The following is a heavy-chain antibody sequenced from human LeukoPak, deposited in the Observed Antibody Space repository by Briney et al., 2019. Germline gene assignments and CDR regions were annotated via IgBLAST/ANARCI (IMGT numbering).Heavy chain of an antibody. Sequence: PSGTLSLTCTVSGGSISSYYWSWIRQPAGKGLEWIGRIYTSGSTNYNPSLKSRVTMSVDTSKNQFSLKLSSVTAADTAVYYCARWRSRARGEYYFDYWGQGTLVTVSS. V-gene: IGHV4-4*07. J-gene: IGHJ4*02. D-gene: IGHD3-10*01. CDR1: GGSISSYY. CDR2: IYTSGST. CDR3: ARWRSRARGEYYFDY.